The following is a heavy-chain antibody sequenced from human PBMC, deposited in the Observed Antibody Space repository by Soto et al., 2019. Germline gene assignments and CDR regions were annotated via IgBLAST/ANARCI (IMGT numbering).Heavy chain of an antibody. Sequence: QVQLVQSGAEVKEPGASVTVSCRASGDRFTDYYMHWVRQAPGQGLEWMGWINPNSGVTKYAQKFQGWVTMTRDTSIRTVYMQLSRLRFDDTAIYYCAGESGGATATLDYYHFYMDVWGHRDHGHRLL. D-gene: IGHD1-26*01. CDR3: AGESGGATATLDYYHFYMDV. J-gene: IGHJ6*03. CDR2: INPNSGVT. V-gene: IGHV1-2*04. CDR1: GDRFTDYY.